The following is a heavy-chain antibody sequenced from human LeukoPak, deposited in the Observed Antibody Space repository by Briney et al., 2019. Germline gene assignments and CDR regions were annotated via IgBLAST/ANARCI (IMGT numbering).Heavy chain of an antibody. CDR3: ARDRGVDAFDI. J-gene: IGHJ3*02. D-gene: IGHD3-10*01. CDR1: GFTFSSYD. Sequence: GGSLRLSCAASGFTFSSYDMHWVRQAPGKGLEWVAVISYDGSNKYYADSVKGRFTISRDNAKNSLYLQMNSLRAEDTAVYYCARDRGVDAFDIWGQGTMVTVSS. CDR2: ISYDGSNK. V-gene: IGHV3-30*03.